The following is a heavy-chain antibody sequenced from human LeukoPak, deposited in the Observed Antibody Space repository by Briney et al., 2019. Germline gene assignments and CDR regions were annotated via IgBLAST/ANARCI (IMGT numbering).Heavy chain of an antibody. CDR2: IYYSGST. CDR3: ASHDHPHQLLYYFDY. Sequence: SETLSLTCTVSGGSISSSSYYWGWIRQPPGKGLEWIGSIYYSGSTYYNPSLKSRVTISVDTSKNQFSLNLSSVTAADTAVYYCASHDHPHQLLYYFDYWGQGTLVTVSS. CDR1: GGSISSSSYY. V-gene: IGHV4-39*01. D-gene: IGHD2-2*01. J-gene: IGHJ4*02.